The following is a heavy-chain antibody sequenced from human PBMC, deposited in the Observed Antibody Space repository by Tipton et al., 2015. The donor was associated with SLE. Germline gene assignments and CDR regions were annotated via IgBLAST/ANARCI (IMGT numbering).Heavy chain of an antibody. D-gene: IGHD6-6*01. CDR3: AKGEQLVPDY. V-gene: IGHV3-33*06. Sequence: SLRLSCAASGFTFSSYDMHWVRQAPGKGLEWVAVIWYDGSNKYYDSVKGRFTISRDNSKNTLYLQMNSLRAEDTAVYYCAKGEQLVPDYWGQGTLVTVSS. CDR1: GFTFSSYD. CDR2: IWYDGSNK. J-gene: IGHJ4*02.